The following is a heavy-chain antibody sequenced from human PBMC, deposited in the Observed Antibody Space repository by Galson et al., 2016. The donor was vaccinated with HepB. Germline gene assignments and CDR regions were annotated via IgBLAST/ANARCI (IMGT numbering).Heavy chain of an antibody. CDR2: IYPSGTT. Sequence: TLSLTCTFSGDYTTSGTYYWSWIRQSAGKRLEWIGRIYPSGTTNYNPSLKSRVTISLDTSNNQFSLKLDSVTAADTAVYYCARDFTYWGQGTLVIGSS. J-gene: IGHJ4*02. V-gene: IGHV4-61*02. CDR3: ARDFTY. CDR1: GDYTTSGTYY.